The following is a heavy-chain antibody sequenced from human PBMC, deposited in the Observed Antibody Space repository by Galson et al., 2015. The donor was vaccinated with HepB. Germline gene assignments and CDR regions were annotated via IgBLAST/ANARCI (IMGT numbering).Heavy chain of an antibody. CDR3: ARLDSSGSVDY. Sequence: SETLSLTCTVSGGSISSSSYYWGWIRQPPGKGLEWIGSIYYSGSTYYNPSLKSRVTISVDTSKNQFSLKLSSVTAADTAVYYCARLDSSGSVDYWGQGTLVTVSS. CDR2: IYYSGST. CDR1: GGSISSSSYY. D-gene: IGHD3-22*01. J-gene: IGHJ4*02. V-gene: IGHV4-39*01.